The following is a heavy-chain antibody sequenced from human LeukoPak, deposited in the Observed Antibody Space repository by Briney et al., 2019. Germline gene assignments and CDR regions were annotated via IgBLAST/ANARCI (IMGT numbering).Heavy chain of an antibody. CDR2: MYSGGST. CDR1: GFTVSSYY. V-gene: IGHV3-66*01. D-gene: IGHD4-11*01. J-gene: IGHJ6*02. Sequence: PGGSLRLSCAASGFTVSSYYMTCVRQAPGKGLEWVSVMYSGGSTYYADSAKGRVAISRDNSQNTVFLQMNSVRVEDTAVYYCARSYSNHLFGMDVWGQGTAVTVSS. CDR3: ARSYSNHLFGMDV.